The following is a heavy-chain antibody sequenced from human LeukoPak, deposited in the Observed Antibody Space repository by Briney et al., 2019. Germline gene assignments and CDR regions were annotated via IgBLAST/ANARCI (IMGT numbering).Heavy chain of an antibody. CDR1: AFTFSSYG. CDR3: AKVRTPYTVTHEGYFDF. Sequence: PGGSLRLSCAASAFTFSSYGMHWVRQAPGKGLEWVAFIRYDGSNKYSADSVKGRFTISRDNSKNTLYLQMNSLRAVDTAVYYCAKVRTPYTVTHEGYFDFWGQGTLVTVSS. D-gene: IGHD4-17*01. J-gene: IGHJ4*02. V-gene: IGHV3-30*02. CDR2: IRYDGSNK.